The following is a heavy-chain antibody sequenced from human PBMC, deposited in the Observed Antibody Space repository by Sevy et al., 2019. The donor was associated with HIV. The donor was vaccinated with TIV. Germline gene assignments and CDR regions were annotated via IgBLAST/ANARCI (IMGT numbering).Heavy chain of an antibody. CDR1: GFIFSRYG. J-gene: IGHJ4*02. D-gene: IGHD4-17*01. CDR3: ARSPSDYGDYAVGY. V-gene: IGHV3-30*03. Sequence: GGSLRLSCAASGFIFSRYGMHWVRQAPGKGLEWVAVISYDGGNIYYSDSVKGQFTISRDNSKNTLSLQMKSLRTEDTAVYYCARSPSDYGDYAVGYWGQGTLVTVSS. CDR2: ISYDGGNI.